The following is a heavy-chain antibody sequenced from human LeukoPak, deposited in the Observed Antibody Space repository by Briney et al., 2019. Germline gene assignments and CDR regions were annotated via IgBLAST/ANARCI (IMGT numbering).Heavy chain of an antibody. CDR2: VHLDGRT. CDR1: GGSVINTNW. Sequence: SETLSLTCGVSGGSVINTNWWTWVRQPPGKGLELIGEVHLDGRTNYNPSPESRLTMSVDVSENQVSLKLTSVTAADTAVYYCAREGGFYRPLDYSGQGTLVTVSS. J-gene: IGHJ4*02. D-gene: IGHD3-3*01. V-gene: IGHV4-4*02. CDR3: AREGGFYRPLDY.